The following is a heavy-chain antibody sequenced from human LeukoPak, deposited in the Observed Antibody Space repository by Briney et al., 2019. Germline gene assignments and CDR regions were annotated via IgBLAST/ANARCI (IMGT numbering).Heavy chain of an antibody. Sequence: PSETLSLTCTVSGGSISSYYWRWIRQPPGKGLEWIGYIYYSGSTNYNPSLKSRVTISVDTSKNRFSLKLSSVTAADTAVYYCARESPFIVGATRSAFDIWGQGTMVTVSS. CDR2: IYYSGST. V-gene: IGHV4-59*12. CDR3: ARESPFIVGATRSAFDI. CDR1: GGSISSYY. D-gene: IGHD1-26*01. J-gene: IGHJ3*02.